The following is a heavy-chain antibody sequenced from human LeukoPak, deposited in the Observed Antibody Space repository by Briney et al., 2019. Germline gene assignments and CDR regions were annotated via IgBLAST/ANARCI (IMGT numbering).Heavy chain of an antibody. V-gene: IGHV1-18*01. Sequence: ASVKVSCKASGYTFTSYAMHWVRQAPGQRLEWMGWISAYNGNTNYAQKPQGRVTMTTDTSTSTAYMELRSLRSDDTAVYYCARDSLIAAAPYGWFDPWGQGTLVTVSS. J-gene: IGHJ5*02. D-gene: IGHD6-13*01. CDR1: GYTFTSYA. CDR3: ARDSLIAAAPYGWFDP. CDR2: ISAYNGNT.